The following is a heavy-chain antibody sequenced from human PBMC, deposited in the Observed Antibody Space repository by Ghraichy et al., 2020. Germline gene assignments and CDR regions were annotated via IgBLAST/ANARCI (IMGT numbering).Heavy chain of an antibody. D-gene: IGHD3-16*01. J-gene: IGHJ4*02. Sequence: SETLSLTCTVSGGSVSSGSYYWNWIRQPPGKGLEYIGYIYYSGSTNYNPSLKSRVTISVDMSKNQFSLKLSSVTAADTAVYYCARGPTNYDYVWGTYLNYFDNWGQGTLVTVSS. CDR2: IYYSGST. CDR3: ARGPTNYDYVWGTYLNYFDN. CDR1: GGSVSSGSYY. V-gene: IGHV4-61*01.